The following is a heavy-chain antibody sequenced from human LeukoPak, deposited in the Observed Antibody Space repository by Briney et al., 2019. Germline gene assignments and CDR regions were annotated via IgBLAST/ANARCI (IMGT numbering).Heavy chain of an antibody. CDR1: GYTFTGYY. D-gene: IGHD2-2*02. CDR2: INPNSGGT. Sequence: GASVKVSRKASGYTFTGYYMHWVRQAPGQGLEWMGWINPNSGGTNYAQKFQGRVTMTRDTSISTAYMELSRLRSDDTAVYYCARVEYCSSTSCYNPSSYYYYGMDVWGQGTTVTVSS. V-gene: IGHV1-2*02. J-gene: IGHJ6*02. CDR3: ARVEYCSSTSCYNPSSYYYYGMDV.